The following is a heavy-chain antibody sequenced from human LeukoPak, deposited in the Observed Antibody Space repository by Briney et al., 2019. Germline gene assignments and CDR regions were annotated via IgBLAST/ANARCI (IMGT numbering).Heavy chain of an antibody. V-gene: IGHV3-15*01. CDR2: IKSKTDGGTT. D-gene: IGHD5-12*01. J-gene: IGHJ4*02. Sequence: GGSLRLSCAASGFTFSNAWMSWVRQAPGKGLEWVGRIKSKTDGGTTDYAAPVKGRFTNSRDDSKNTLYLQMNSLKTEDTAVYYCTTAGSGYDPPGFDYWGQGTLVTVSS. CDR3: TTAGSGYDPPGFDY. CDR1: GFTFSNAW.